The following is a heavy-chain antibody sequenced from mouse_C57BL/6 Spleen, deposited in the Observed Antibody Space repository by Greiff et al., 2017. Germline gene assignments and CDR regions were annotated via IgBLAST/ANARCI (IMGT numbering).Heavy chain of an antibody. CDR3: ARVYYYGSSKDYFDY. V-gene: IGHV1-81*01. J-gene: IGHJ2*01. Sequence: VKLEESGAELARPGASVKLSCKASGYTFTSYGISWVKQRTGQGLEWIGEIYPRSGNTYYNEKFKGKATLTADKSSSTAYMGLRSLTSEDSAVYFCARVYYYGSSKDYFDYWGQGTTLTVSS. D-gene: IGHD1-1*01. CDR1: GYTFTSYG. CDR2: IYPRSGNT.